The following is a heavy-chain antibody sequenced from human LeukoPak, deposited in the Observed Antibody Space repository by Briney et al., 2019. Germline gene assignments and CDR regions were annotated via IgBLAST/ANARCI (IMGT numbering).Heavy chain of an antibody. J-gene: IGHJ4*02. D-gene: IGHD3-10*01. CDR1: GYTFTGYY. CDR3: ARVPEWFGEFSLSY. Sequence: GASVKVSCKASGYTFTGYYMHWVRQAPGQGLEWMGWINPNSGGTNYAQKFQGRVTMTRDTSISTAYMELSRLRSDDTAVYYCARVPEWFGEFSLSYWGQGTLVTVSS. CDR2: INPNSGGT. V-gene: IGHV1-2*02.